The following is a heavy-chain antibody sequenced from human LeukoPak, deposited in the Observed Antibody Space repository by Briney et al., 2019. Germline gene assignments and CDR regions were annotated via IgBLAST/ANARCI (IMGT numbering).Heavy chain of an antibody. CDR2: IIPIFGTA. Sequence: SVKVSCKASGGTFSSYAISWVRQAPGQGLEWMGGIIPIFGTANYAQKFQGRVTITADESTSTAYMELSSLRSEDTAVYYCVSGGGTHGDAFDIWGQGTMVTVSS. J-gene: IGHJ3*02. D-gene: IGHD3-16*01. V-gene: IGHV1-69*13. CDR3: VSGGGTHGDAFDI. CDR1: GGTFSSYA.